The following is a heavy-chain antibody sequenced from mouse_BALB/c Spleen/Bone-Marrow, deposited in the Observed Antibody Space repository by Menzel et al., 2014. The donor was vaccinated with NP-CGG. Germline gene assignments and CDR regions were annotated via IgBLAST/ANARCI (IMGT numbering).Heavy chain of an antibody. J-gene: IGHJ2*01. CDR2: IFPGTGTT. V-gene: IGHV1S132*01. CDR3: ASRDSSGYVPDY. D-gene: IGHD3-2*01. CDR1: GYTFTSYW. Sequence: QVQLQQPGAELVKPGASVKLSCKPSGYTFTSYWIQWVKQRPGQGLGWIGEIFPGTGTTYYNEKFKGKATLTIDTSSSTAYMQLSSLTSEDSAVYFCASRDSSGYVPDYWGQGTTLTVSS.